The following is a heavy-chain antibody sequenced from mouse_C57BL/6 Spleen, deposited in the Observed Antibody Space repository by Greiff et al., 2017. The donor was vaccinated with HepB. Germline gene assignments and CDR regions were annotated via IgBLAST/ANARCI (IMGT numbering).Heavy chain of an antibody. Sequence: VQLQQSGAELVRPGASVKLSCTASGFNIKDYYMHWVKQRPEQGLEWIGRIDPEDGDTEYAPKFQGKATMTADTSSNTAYMQLRSLTSEDTAVYYCTTMGYEGAMDYWGQGTSVTVSS. CDR2: IDPEDGDT. CDR1: GFNIKDYY. D-gene: IGHD2-14*01. V-gene: IGHV14-1*01. J-gene: IGHJ4*01. CDR3: TTMGYEGAMDY.